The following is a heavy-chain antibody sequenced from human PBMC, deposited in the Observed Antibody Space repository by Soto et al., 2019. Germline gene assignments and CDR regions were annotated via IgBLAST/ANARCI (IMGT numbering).Heavy chain of an antibody. J-gene: IGHJ1*01. CDR2: ISGSGGST. CDR3: AKDKSGWYGTEYSQH. D-gene: IGHD6-19*01. V-gene: IGHV3-23*01. Sequence: GSLRLSCAASGFTFSSYAMSWVRQAPGKGLEWVSAISGSGGSTYYADSVKGRFTISRDNSKNTLYLQMNSLRAEDTAVYYCAKDKSGWYGTEYSQHWGQGTLVTVSS. CDR1: GFTFSSYA.